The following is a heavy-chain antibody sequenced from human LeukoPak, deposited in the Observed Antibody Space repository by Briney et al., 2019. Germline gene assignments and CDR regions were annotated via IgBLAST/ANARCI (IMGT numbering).Heavy chain of an antibody. Sequence: GGSLRLSCAASGFTFSSYAMSWVRQAPGKGLEWVGRSRNKANSYATEYAASVKGRFTISRDDSKNSLYLQMNSLKTEDTAVYYCARKGATLYWYFDLWGRGTLVTVSS. J-gene: IGHJ2*01. V-gene: IGHV3-72*01. D-gene: IGHD1-26*01. CDR1: GFTFSSYA. CDR2: SRNKANSYAT. CDR3: ARKGATLYWYFDL.